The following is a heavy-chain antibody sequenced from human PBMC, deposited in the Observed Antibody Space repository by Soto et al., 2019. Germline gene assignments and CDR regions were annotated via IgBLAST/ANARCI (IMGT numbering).Heavy chain of an antibody. Sequence: EVQLLESGGGLVQPGGSLRLSCAASGFTFSSYAMTWVRQAPGKGLEWVSGISGNGGRTYYADSVKGRFTISRDKPKNTLYLQMNSLRAEDTAVYYCAKDRGYDYGLGAFDYWGQGTLVTVSS. D-gene: IGHD3-16*01. CDR1: GFTFSSYA. CDR2: ISGNGGRT. CDR3: AKDRGYDYGLGAFDY. J-gene: IGHJ4*02. V-gene: IGHV3-23*01.